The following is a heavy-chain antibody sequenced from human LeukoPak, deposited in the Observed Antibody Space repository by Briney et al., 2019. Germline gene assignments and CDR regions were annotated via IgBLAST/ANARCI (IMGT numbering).Heavy chain of an antibody. CDR3: ARVGQLPQSYYYYGMDV. J-gene: IGHJ6*02. Sequence: ASVKVSCKASGYTFTSYAMNWVRQAPGQGLEWMGWINTNTGNPTYAQGFTGRFVFSLDTSVSTAYLQISSPKAEDTAVYYCARVGQLPQSYYYYGMDVWGQGTTVTVSS. V-gene: IGHV7-4-1*02. CDR1: GYTFTSYA. CDR2: INTNTGNP. D-gene: IGHD2-2*01.